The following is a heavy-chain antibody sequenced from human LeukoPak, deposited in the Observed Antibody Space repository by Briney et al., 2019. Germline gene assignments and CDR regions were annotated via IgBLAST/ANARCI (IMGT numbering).Heavy chain of an antibody. J-gene: IGHJ6*03. V-gene: IGHV3-7*01. CDR2: IKQDGSEK. CDR1: GFTFSSYW. D-gene: IGHD2-15*01. CDR3: ARAADCSGGSCYLYYYYYYMDV. Sequence: PGGSLRLSCAAYGFTFSSYWMSWVRQAPGRGLEWVANIKQDGSEKYYVDSVRGRFTISRDNAKNSLYLQMNSLRAEDTAVYYCARAADCSGGSCYLYYYYYYMDVWGKGTTVTVSS.